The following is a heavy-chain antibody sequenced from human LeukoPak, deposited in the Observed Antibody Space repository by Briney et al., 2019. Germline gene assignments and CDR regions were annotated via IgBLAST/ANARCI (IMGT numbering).Heavy chain of an antibody. J-gene: IGHJ5*02. D-gene: IGHD3-16*01. CDR3: ARKGGGNWFDP. V-gene: IGHV4-61*02. CDR1: GVSISSGSYY. CDR2: IYSSGST. Sequence: SETLSLTCTVSGVSISSGSYYWSWIRQPAGKGLEWIGRIYSSGSTNYNPSLKSRVTISVDTSKNQFSLKLSSVTAADTAVYYCARKGGGNWFDPWGQGTLVTVSS.